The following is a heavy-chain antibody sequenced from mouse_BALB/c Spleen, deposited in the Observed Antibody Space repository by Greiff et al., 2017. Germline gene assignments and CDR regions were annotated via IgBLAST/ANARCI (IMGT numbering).Heavy chain of an antibody. J-gene: IGHJ4*01. CDR2: IWGDGST. CDR1: GFSLTGYG. Sequence: VHLVESGPGLVAPSQSLSITCTVSGFSLTGYGVNWVRQPPGKGLEWLGMIWGDGSTDYNSALKSRLSISKDNPKSQVFLKMNSLQTDDTARYYCAREGGSSYVRAMDYWGQGTSVTVSA. V-gene: IGHV2-6-7*01. D-gene: IGHD1-1*01. CDR3: AREGGSSYVRAMDY.